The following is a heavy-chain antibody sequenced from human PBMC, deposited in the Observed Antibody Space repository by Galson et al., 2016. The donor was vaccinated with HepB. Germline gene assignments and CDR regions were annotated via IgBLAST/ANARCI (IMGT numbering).Heavy chain of an antibody. D-gene: IGHD6-13*01. CDR2: IYYTGIT. Sequence: SETLSLTCTVSGDSIDTYYWSWIRQPPGKGLEWLGYIYYTGITSYNPSLKSRDTISVDTSKDHFSLKLSSVTAADTAVYYCARDYGSPRGWAFDIWGQGTMVTVSS. CDR3: ARDYGSPRGWAFDI. CDR1: GDSIDTYY. J-gene: IGHJ3*02. V-gene: IGHV4-59*01.